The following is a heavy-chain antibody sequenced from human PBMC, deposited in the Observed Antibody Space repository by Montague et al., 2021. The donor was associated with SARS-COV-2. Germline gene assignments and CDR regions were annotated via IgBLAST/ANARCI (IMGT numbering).Heavy chain of an antibody. J-gene: IGHJ3*02. CDR1: DDSISSGTYY. Sequence: TLSLTCTVSDDSISSGTYYWSWIRQPAGKGLEWIGRICTSGGTNYNPSLKSRVAISVDTSKNQFSLKLSSVTAADTAVYYCARGRGGYYDSSGYYRTGGAFDIWGQGTMVTVSS. D-gene: IGHD3-22*01. V-gene: IGHV4-61*02. CDR3: ARGRGGYYDSSGYYRTGGAFDI. CDR2: ICTSGGT.